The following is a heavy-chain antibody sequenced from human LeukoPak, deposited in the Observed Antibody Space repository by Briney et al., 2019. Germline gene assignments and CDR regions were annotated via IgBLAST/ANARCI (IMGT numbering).Heavy chain of an antibody. D-gene: IGHD5-18*01. V-gene: IGHV3-23*01. J-gene: IGHJ4*02. Sequence: PGGSLRLSCAASGCTFSSYAMSWVRQAPGKGLEWVSAISGSGGSTYYADSVKGRFTISRDNSKNTLYLQMNSLRAEDTAVYYCAKDGYSYGYSFDYWGQGTLVTVSS. CDR2: ISGSGGST. CDR3: AKDGYSYGYSFDY. CDR1: GCTFSSYA.